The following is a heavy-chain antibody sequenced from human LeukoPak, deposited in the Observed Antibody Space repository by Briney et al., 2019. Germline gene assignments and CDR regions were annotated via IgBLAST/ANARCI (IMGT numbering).Heavy chain of an antibody. CDR3: TTLATVTTGQYYYYYYYMDV. CDR1: GFTFSSYA. V-gene: IGHV3-23*01. J-gene: IGHJ6*03. CDR2: ISGSGGST. Sequence: GGSLRLSCAASGFTFSSYAMSWVRQAPGKGLEWVSAISGSGGSTYYADSVKGRFTISRDNSKNTLYLQMNSLKTEDTAVCYCTTLATVTTGQYYYYYYYMDVWGKGTTVTVSS. D-gene: IGHD4-17*01.